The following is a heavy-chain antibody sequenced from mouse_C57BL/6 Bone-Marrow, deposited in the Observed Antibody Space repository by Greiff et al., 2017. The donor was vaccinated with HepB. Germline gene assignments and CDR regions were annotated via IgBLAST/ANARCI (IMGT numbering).Heavy chain of an antibody. CDR3: ARWDYDEGYAMDY. V-gene: IGHV1-81*01. Sequence: QVQLKQSGAELARPGASVKLSCKASGYTFTSYGISWVKQRTGQGLEWIGEIYPRSGNTYYNEKFKGKATLTADKSSSTAYMELRSLTSEDSAVYFCARWDYDEGYAMDYWGQGTSVTVSS. CDR1: GYTFTSYG. D-gene: IGHD2-4*01. J-gene: IGHJ4*01. CDR2: IYPRSGNT.